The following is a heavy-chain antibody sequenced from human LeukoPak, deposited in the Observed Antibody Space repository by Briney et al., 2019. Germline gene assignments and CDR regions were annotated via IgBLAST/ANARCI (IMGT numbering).Heavy chain of an antibody. J-gene: IGHJ4*02. Sequence: PSETLSLTCAVYGGSFSGYYWSWIRQPPGKGLEWTGEINHSGSTNYNPSLKSRVTISVDTSKNQFSLKLSSVTAADTAVYYCARVRTAAGLVDYWGQGTLVTVSS. CDR2: INHSGST. CDR3: ARVRTAAGLVDY. V-gene: IGHV4-34*01. D-gene: IGHD6-25*01. CDR1: GGSFSGYY.